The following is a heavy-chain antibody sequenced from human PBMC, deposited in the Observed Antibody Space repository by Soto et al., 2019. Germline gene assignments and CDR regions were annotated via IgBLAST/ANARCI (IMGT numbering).Heavy chain of an antibody. CDR3: ARRGGAGIGYQQLLNYYYYGMDV. J-gene: IGHJ6*02. V-gene: IGHV4-39*01. D-gene: IGHD6-13*01. Sequence: SETLSLTCTVSGGSIISSSYYLGWIRQPPGKGLEWIGSIYYSGSTYYNPSLKSRVTISVDTSKNQFPLKLSSVTAADTAVYYCARRGGAGIGYQQLLNYYYYGMDVWGQGTTVTVSS. CDR2: IYYSGST. CDR1: GGSIISSSYY.